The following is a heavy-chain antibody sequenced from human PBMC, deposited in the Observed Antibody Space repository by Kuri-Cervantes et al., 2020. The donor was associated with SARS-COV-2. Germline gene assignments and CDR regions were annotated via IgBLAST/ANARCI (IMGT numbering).Heavy chain of an antibody. V-gene: IGHV4-59*03. CDR1: GASISNFY. Sequence: PETLSLTCSVSGASISNFYWSWIRQPPGKGLEWIGFIYHTGSTNYNPALKSRVTISVDTSKNQFSLKVTSVTAADTAVYYCAGSSGRHIYYGMDVWGQGTTVTVSS. CDR2: IYHTGST. J-gene: IGHJ6*02. D-gene: IGHD3-10*01. CDR3: AGSSGRHIYYGMDV.